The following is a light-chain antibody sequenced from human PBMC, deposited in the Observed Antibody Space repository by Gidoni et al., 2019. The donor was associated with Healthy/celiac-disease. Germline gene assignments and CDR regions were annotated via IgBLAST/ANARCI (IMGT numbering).Light chain of an antibody. J-gene: IGLJ3*02. CDR1: SSNIGAGYD. CDR2: GNS. Sequence: SVLTQPPSVSGVPGQSVTISCTGSSSNIGAGYDVHWYQQLPGTAPKLLIYGNSNRPSGVPDRFSGSKSGTSASLAITGLQAEDEADYYCQSYDSSLSSWVFGGGTKLTVL. V-gene: IGLV1-40*01. CDR3: QSYDSSLSSWV.